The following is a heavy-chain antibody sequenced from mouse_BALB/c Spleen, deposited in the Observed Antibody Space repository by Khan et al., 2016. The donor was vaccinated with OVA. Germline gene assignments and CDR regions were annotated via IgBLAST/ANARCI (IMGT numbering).Heavy chain of an antibody. J-gene: IGHJ3*01. V-gene: IGHV1-4*01. CDR2: IIPSNDYT. CDR3: VREGAYYRSDGWFAY. CDR1: GYTFTTYT. Sequence: VQLQQSGAELARPGASVKMSCKASGYTFTTYTIHWIKQRSGQGLEWIGYIIPSNDYTNYNQKFKDRATLTADKSSSTAYMQLSSLTSEDSAVDDCVREGAYYRSDGWFAYWGQGTLVTVSA. D-gene: IGHD2-14*01.